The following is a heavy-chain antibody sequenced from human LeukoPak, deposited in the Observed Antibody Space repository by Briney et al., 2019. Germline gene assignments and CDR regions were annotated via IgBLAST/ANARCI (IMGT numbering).Heavy chain of an antibody. CDR2: IFHSGTT. D-gene: IGHD2-2*01. Sequence: SETLSLTCTVSDYSISSGYHWGWIRQPPGKGLECIGTIFHSGTTYYNPSLKSRVTISVDTSKNQFSLNVSSVTAADTAVYYCARLLPRRYCTTTSCPGPYGMDVWGQGTTVTVSS. J-gene: IGHJ6*02. V-gene: IGHV4-38-2*02. CDR1: DYSISSGYH. CDR3: ARLLPRRYCTTTSCPGPYGMDV.